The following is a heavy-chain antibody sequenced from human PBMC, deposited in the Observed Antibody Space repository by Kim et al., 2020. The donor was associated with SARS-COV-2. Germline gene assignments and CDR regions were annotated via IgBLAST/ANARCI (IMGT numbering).Heavy chain of an antibody. V-gene: IGHV4-59*09. Sequence: RVTISVDTSKNQFSLKLSSVTAADTAVYYCARGIPDGDYPTYYYYYGMDVWGQGTTVTVSS. CDR3: ARGIPDGDYPTYYYYYGMDV. J-gene: IGHJ6*02. D-gene: IGHD4-17*01.